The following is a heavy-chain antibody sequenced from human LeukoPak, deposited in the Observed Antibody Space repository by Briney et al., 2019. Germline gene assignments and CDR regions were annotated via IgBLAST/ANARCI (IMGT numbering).Heavy chain of an antibody. CDR2: FDPEDGET. V-gene: IGHV1-24*01. D-gene: IGHD3-9*01. J-gene: IGHJ4*02. CDR1: GYTLTELS. CDR3: ATWPPILTGYYLTDY. Sequence: GASVKVSCKVSGYTLTELSMHWVRQAPGKGLEWMGGFDPEDGETIYAQKFQGRVTMTEDTSTDTAYMELSSLRSEDTAVYYCATWPPILTGYYLTDYWGQGTLVTVSS.